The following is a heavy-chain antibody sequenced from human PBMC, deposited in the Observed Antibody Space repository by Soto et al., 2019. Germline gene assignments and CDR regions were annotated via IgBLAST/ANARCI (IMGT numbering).Heavy chain of an antibody. D-gene: IGHD2-15*01. V-gene: IGHV4-30-4*01. CDR3: ARDRSDSPDYFDF. J-gene: IGHJ4*02. Sequence: SETLSLTCTVSGGSIDNYEYYWTWIRQPPGKGLEWVGYIYYSGRTNYNPSLNSRLTISLDTSKNQFSLRLTSVSAADTAMYYCARDRSDSPDYFDFWGQGTLVTVSS. CDR1: GGSIDNYEYY. CDR2: IYYSGRT.